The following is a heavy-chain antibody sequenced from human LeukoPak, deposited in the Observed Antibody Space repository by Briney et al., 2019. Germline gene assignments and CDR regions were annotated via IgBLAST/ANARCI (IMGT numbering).Heavy chain of an antibody. CDR1: GFTFGSYA. J-gene: IGHJ4*02. CDR3: ARDRGRFLEWLTYPLDY. V-gene: IGHV3-30-3*01. CDR2: ISYDGNNK. D-gene: IGHD3-3*01. Sequence: GGSLRLSCAASGFTFGSYAMHWVRQAPGKGLEWVAVISYDGNNKYYADSMKGRFTISRDNSKNTLYLQMNSLRAEDTAVYYCARDRGRFLEWLTYPLDYWGQGTLVTVSS.